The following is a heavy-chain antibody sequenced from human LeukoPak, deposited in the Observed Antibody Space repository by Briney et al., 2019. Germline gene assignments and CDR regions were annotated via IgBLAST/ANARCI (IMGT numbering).Heavy chain of an antibody. D-gene: IGHD3-10*01. CDR3: ARGGGSGILD. CDR1: GFTFSSYT. J-gene: IGHJ4*02. CDR2: ISYAGSNN. V-gene: IGHV3-30-3*01. Sequence: PGRSLRLSCAASGFTFSSYTMDWVRQAPGKGLEWVARISYAGSNNYYADSVRGRFTISSDNPKNTLYLQMDSLRAEDTAVYYCARGGGSGILDWGQGTLVTVSS.